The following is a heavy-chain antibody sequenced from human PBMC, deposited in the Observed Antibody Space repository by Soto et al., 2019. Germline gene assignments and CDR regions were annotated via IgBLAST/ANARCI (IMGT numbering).Heavy chain of an antibody. CDR1: GITFRNYA. V-gene: IGHV3-64D*08. Sequence: GGSLRLSCSVSGITFRNYAMHWVRQALGRGLEYVSGITSDGDNTWHADSVKDRFTISRDNSDDTLYLQMSSLRVEDTAKYYCGKCNPLRLYYLEFGGHGTLPTISS. D-gene: IGHD3-16*01. CDR3: GKCNPLRLYYLEF. CDR2: ITSDGDNT. J-gene: IGHJ1*01.